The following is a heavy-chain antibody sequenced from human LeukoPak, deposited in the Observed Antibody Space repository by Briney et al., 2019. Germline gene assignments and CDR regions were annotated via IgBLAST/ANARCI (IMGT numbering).Heavy chain of an antibody. CDR2: ISCSGGST. V-gene: IGHV3-23*01. D-gene: IGHD2-2*01. CDR1: GFTFSSYA. J-gene: IGHJ4*02. Sequence: GGSLRLSCAASGFTFSSYAMSWVRQAPGKELEWVSAISCSGGSTYYADSVKGRFPIPRDTSKNTLYLQMSSLRAEDTAVYYCAKSGYGSSTSCHSRTDFWGQGTPVTVSS. CDR3: AKSGYGSSTSCHSRTDF.